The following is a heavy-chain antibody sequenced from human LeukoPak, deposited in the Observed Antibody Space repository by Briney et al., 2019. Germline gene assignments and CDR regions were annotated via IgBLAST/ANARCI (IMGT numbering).Heavy chain of an antibody. J-gene: IGHJ5*02. CDR1: GYSFTSYW. CDR2: IYPGDSDT. Sequence: GESLKISFKGSGYSFTSYWIGWVRPMPGKGLEWMGIIYPGDSDTRYSPSFQGQVTISADKSISTAYLQWSSLEASDTAMYYCARSLLPAAIARCWFDPWGQGTLVTVSS. D-gene: IGHD2-2*02. V-gene: IGHV5-51*01. CDR3: ARSLLPAAIARCWFDP.